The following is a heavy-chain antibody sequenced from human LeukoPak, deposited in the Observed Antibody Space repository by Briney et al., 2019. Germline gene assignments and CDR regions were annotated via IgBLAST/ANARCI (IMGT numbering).Heavy chain of an antibody. D-gene: IGHD3-10*01. Sequence: SETLSLTCAVYGGSFSGYYWSWIRQLPGKGLEWIGEINHSGSTNYNPSLKSRVTISVDTSKNQFSLKLSSVTAADTAVYYCARDGVGSGSYYNVHFDYWGQGTLVTVSS. V-gene: IGHV4-34*01. J-gene: IGHJ4*02. CDR2: INHSGST. CDR1: GGSFSGYY. CDR3: ARDGVGSGSYYNVHFDY.